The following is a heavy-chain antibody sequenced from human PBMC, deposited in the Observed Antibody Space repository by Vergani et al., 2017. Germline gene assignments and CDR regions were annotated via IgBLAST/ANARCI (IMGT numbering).Heavy chain of an antibody. CDR1: GGSISSSSYY. D-gene: IGHD5-24*01. J-gene: IGHJ3*02. CDR2: IYYSGST. Sequence: QLQLQESGPGLVKPSETLSLTCTVSGGSISSSSYYWGWIRQPPGKGLEWIGSIYYSGSTYYNPSLKSRVTISVDTSKNQFSLKLSSVTAADTAVYYCARLEIVAEMATPISAFDIWGQGTMVTVPS. CDR3: ARLEIVAEMATPISAFDI. V-gene: IGHV4-39*01.